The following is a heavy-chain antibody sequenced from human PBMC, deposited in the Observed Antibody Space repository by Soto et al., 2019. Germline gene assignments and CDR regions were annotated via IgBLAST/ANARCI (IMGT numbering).Heavy chain of an antibody. Sequence: EVQLVQSGAEVKKPGESLRISCKGSGYSFTNYWITWVRQMAGKGLECMGRIDPSDSDTNYSPSFQGHDTISADKSISTAYLQWSSLKASDTAMYYCAFPYNTRGHGMDVWGQWTTVTVSS. V-gene: IGHV5-10-1*03. J-gene: IGHJ6*02. CDR3: AFPYNTRGHGMDV. CDR2: IDPSDSDT. CDR1: GYSFTNYW. D-gene: IGHD1-20*01.